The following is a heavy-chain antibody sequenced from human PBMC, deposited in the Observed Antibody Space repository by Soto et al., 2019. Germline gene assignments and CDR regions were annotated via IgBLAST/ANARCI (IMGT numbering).Heavy chain of an antibody. D-gene: IGHD3-22*01. J-gene: IGHJ4*02. CDR3: AREDYDSSGEIDY. V-gene: IGHV4-34*01. Sequence: PSETLSLTCAVFGRSFSGYYWSWIRQPPGKGLEWIGEINHSGSTNYNPSLKSRVTISVDTSKNQFSLKLSSVTAADTAVYYCAREDYDSSGEIDYWGQGTLVTVSS. CDR1: GRSFSGYY. CDR2: INHSGST.